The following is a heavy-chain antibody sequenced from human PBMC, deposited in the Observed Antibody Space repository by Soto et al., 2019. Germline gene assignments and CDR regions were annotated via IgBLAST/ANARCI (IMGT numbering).Heavy chain of an antibody. J-gene: IGHJ3*02. V-gene: IGHV1-2*02. CDR3: ARGGGVGVAGSAAFDM. Sequence: QLHLVQSGAVVKKPGASVTVSCSASGYPVTAYYIHWVRQAPGRRLGGMGEINPATDAPKYTQIFRGMVAMPKGTATSTVFRDMRCPASRDTAVFFFARGGGVGVAGSAAFDMCGQGTLVTVSS. D-gene: IGHD3-3*01. CDR1: GYPVTAYY. CDR2: INPATDAP.